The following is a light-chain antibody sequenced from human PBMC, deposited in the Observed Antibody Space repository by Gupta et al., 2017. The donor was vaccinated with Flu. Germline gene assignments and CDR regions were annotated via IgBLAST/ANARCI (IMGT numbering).Light chain of an antibody. J-gene: IGLJ3*02. CDR2: ATT. V-gene: IGLV8-61*01. Sequence: TSTGGVNAGSVSTKNNPSWNQQTPGQPRRWVMFATTERSAGVPDRFSGSTRGIKAALTIAGAKAEEEADYYGMRNIGNGISVFGGGTRLTVL. CDR3: MRNIGNGISV. CDR1: AGSVSTKNN.